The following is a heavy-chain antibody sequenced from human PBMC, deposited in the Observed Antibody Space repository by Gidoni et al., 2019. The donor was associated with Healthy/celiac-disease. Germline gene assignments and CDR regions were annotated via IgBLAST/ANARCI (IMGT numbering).Heavy chain of an antibody. CDR2: IRSKAYGGTT. CDR3: TRVRSSSWYEANYYYYGMDV. D-gene: IGHD6-13*01. J-gene: IGHJ6*02. V-gene: IGHV3-49*04. Sequence: EVQLVESGGGLVQPGRSLRLSCTASGFTFGDYAMSWVRQAPGKGLEWVGFIRSKAYGGTTEYAASVKGRFTISRDDSKSIAYLQMNSLKTEDTAVYYCTRVRSSSWYEANYYYYGMDVWGQGTTVTVSS. CDR1: GFTFGDYA.